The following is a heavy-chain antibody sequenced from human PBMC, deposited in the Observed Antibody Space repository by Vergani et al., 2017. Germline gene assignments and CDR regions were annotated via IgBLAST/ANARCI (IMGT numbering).Heavy chain of an antibody. CDR1: GFTFSSYA. CDR2: ISGSGGNT. Sequence: EVQLLESGGNLIQPGGSLRLSCGASGFTFSSYAMTWVRLAPGKGLQWVSAISGSGGNTFYSDSVKGRFTISRDNSKNTLYLQMNSLRVENTAIYYCAMSREPNCKGCNCYTYFYGLDLWVKGATVTVSS. D-gene: IGHD2/OR15-2a*01. J-gene: IGHJ6*04. CDR3: AMSREPNCKGCNCYTYFYGLDL. V-gene: IGHV3-23*01.